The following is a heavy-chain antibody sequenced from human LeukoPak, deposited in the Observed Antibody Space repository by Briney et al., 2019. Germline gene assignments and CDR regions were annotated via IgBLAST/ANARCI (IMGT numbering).Heavy chain of an antibody. CDR2: THYSGSS. D-gene: IGHD3-3*01. Sequence: SETLSLTCTVSGASISSDDYYWSWIRQPPGKGLKWIAYTHYSGSSFYNPSLKSRITISVDTSKNQFPLRLSSVTAADTAVYYCAREGRDFWSGSRGWFDPWGQGTLVTVSS. CDR3: AREGRDFWSGSRGWFDP. V-gene: IGHV4-30-4*01. J-gene: IGHJ5*02. CDR1: GASISSDDYY.